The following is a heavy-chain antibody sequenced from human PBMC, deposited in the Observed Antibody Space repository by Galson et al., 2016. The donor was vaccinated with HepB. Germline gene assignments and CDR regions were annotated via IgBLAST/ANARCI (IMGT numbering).Heavy chain of an antibody. CDR2: ISRDGNNK. CDR3: ARTYYDYIWGSYRESHFDC. CDR1: GFTLSSYP. D-gene: IGHD3-16*02. V-gene: IGHV3-30-3*01. Sequence: SLRLSCAASGFTLSSYPMQWVRQAPGKGLEWVAGISRDGNNKYYRDSVKGRFPISRDNSKNTLYLQMNSLRAEATALYHCARTYYDYIWGSYRESHFDCWGQGTLVTVSA. J-gene: IGHJ4*02.